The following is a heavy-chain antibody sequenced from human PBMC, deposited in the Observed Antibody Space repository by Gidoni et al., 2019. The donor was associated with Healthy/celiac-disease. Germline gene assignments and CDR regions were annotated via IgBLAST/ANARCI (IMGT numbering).Heavy chain of an antibody. J-gene: IGHJ6*02. CDR1: GGSFSGYY. CDR2: INHSGST. Sequence: QVQLQQWGAELLKPSETLSLTCAVYGGSFSGYYWSWIRQPPGKGLEWIGEINHSGSTNYNPSLKSRVTISVDTSKNQFSLKLSSVTAADTAVYYCAREKRYGYYYYGMDVWGQGTTVTVSS. CDR3: AREKRYGYYYYGMDV. D-gene: IGHD1-1*01. V-gene: IGHV4-34*01.